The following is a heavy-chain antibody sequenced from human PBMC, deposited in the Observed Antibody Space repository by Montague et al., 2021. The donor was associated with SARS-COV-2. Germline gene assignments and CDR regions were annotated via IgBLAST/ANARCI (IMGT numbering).Heavy chain of an antibody. Sequence: YKNYSDSLNGRFTISRDNAKNSLYLQMNSLRAEDTAVYYCARYYYYDILTGYYPRSCGIWGQGTLVTV. V-gene: IGHV3-11*03. CDR3: ARYYYYDILTGYYPRSCGI. J-gene: IGHJ3*02. D-gene: IGHD3-9*01. CDR2: YK.